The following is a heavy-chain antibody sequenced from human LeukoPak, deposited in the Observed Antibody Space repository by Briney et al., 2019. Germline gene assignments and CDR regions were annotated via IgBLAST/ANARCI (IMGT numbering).Heavy chain of an antibody. CDR3: ARDSSGCFDY. V-gene: IGHV3-66*01. J-gene: IGHJ4*02. CDR1: GFTFSSYA. D-gene: IGHD6-19*01. CDR2: IYSGGST. Sequence: GRSLRLSCAASGFTFSSYAMHWVRQAPGKGLEWVSVIYSGGSTYYADSVKGRFTISRDNSKNTLYLQMNSLRAEDTAVYYCARDSSGCFDYWGQGTLVTVSS.